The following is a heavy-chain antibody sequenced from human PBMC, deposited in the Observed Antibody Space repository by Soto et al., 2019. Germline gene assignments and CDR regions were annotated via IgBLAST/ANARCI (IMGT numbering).Heavy chain of an antibody. Sequence: ELQLLESGGGLVQPGGSLRLSCAASGFTFSTYAMSWVRQAPRKGLEWVSAISGNGGDYTYYADSVKGRFTISRDNSKNTLYLQMNSLRAEDTAVYYCVPLCRYCSTTTPSWGQGTLVTVSS. CDR2: ISGNGGDYT. CDR1: GFTFSTYA. J-gene: IGHJ4*02. V-gene: IGHV3-23*01. CDR3: VPLCRYCSTTTPS. D-gene: IGHD2-2*01.